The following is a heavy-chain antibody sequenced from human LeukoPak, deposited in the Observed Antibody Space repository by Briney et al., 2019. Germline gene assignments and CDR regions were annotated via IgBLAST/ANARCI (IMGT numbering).Heavy chain of an antibody. CDR3: ARDVSRLRIWDY. CDR1: GYSFSRHW. J-gene: IGHJ4*02. CDR2: IYPGDSDT. V-gene: IGHV5-51*01. Sequence: GESLKISCQGSGYSFSRHWLAWVRQTPGKGLEWMGIIYPGDSDTRYSPSFQGQVTISADKSISTAYLQWSSLKASDTAMYYCARDVSRLRIWDYWGQGTLVTVSS. D-gene: IGHD5-12*01.